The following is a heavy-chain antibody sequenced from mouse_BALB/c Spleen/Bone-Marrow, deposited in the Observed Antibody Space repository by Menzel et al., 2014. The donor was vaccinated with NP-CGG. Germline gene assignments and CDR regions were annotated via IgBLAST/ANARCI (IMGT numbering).Heavy chain of an antibody. V-gene: IGHV3-2*02. CDR2: IRYSGGT. CDR1: GYSITSDYA. Sequence: EVKLQESGPGLVKPSQSLSLTCTVTGYSITSDYAWNWIRQFPGNKLEWMGFIRYSGGTSYNPSLKSRISITRDTSKNPFFLQLNSVTTEDTATYYCARKVVRSYFDYWGQGTTLTVSS. D-gene: IGHD1-1*01. J-gene: IGHJ2*01. CDR3: ARKVVRSYFDY.